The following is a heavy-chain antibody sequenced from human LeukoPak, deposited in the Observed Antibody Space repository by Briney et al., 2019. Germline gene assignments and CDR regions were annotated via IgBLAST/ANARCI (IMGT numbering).Heavy chain of an antibody. Sequence: GESLKISCKGYGYRFTGYWIAWVRQMPGKGLEWMGITYPDDSDTRYSPSFQGQVSISADKSITTAYLQWSSLKASDTALYYCARREYTGSYYYFDYWGQGTLVTVSS. J-gene: IGHJ4*02. CDR2: TYPDDSDT. CDR3: ARREYTGSYYYFDY. D-gene: IGHD1-26*01. V-gene: IGHV5-51*01. CDR1: GYRFTGYW.